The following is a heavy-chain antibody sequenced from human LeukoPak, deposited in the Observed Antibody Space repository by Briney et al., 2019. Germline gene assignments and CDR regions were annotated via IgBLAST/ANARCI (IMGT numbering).Heavy chain of an antibody. J-gene: IGHJ4*02. V-gene: IGHV3-15*01. CDR1: GFTFSNAW. CDR3: TTDPTTPFLEWLLGY. Sequence: PGGSLRLSCAASGFTFSNAWMSWVRQAPGKGLEWVGRIKSKTDGGTTDYAAPVKGRFTISRDDSKNTLYLQMNSLKTEDTAVYYCTTDPTTPFLEWLLGYWGQGTLVTVSS. CDR2: IKSKTDGGTT. D-gene: IGHD3-3*01.